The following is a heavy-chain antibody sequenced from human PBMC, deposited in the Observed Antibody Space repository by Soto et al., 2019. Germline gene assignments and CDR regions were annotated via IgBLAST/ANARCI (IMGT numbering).Heavy chain of an antibody. D-gene: IGHD2-2*01. CDR3: ARGSGYCSSTSCYGQYYYYGMDV. Sequence: SETLSLTCTVSGGSISSGDYYWSWIRQPPGKGLEWIGYIYYSGSTYYNPSLKSRVTISVDTSKNQFSLKLSSVTAADTAVYYCARGSGYCSSTSCYGQYYYYGMDVWGQGTTVTVSS. J-gene: IGHJ6*02. V-gene: IGHV4-30-4*01. CDR1: GGSISSGDYY. CDR2: IYYSGST.